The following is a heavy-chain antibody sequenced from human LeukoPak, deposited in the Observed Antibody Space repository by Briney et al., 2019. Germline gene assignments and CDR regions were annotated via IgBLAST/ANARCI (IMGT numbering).Heavy chain of an antibody. J-gene: IGHJ4*02. CDR1: GGSFSGYY. V-gene: IGHV4-34*01. CDR2: INHSGST. D-gene: IGHD3-10*01. Sequence: PSETLSLTCAVYGGSFSGYYWSWIRQPPGKGLEGTGEINHSGSTNYNPSLKSRVTISVDTSKNQFSLKLRSVTAADTAVYYCARRRRIFYGSGSYGRYYFDYWGQGTLVTVSS. CDR3: ARRRRIFYGSGSYGRYYFDY.